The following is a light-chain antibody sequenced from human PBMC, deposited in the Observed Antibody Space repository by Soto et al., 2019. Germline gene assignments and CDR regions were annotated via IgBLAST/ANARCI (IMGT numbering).Light chain of an antibody. J-gene: IGKJ4*01. CDR1: QSISNW. V-gene: IGKV1-5*01. Sequence: DIQMTQSPSILAASVGDRVTITCRASQSISNWLAWYQQKPGKAPKLLIYDASNLESGVPSRFSGSGSGTEFTLSVGGLQPDDFATFYCQQYNSFVFGGGTKVEVK. CDR2: DAS. CDR3: QQYNSFV.